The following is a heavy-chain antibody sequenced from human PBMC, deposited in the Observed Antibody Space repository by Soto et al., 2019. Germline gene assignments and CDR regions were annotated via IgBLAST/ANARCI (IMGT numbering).Heavy chain of an antibody. CDR3: AHTSVRLGVAALDI. CDR1: GFSLSTSGVG. CDR2: LYWKDDK. Sequence: QITLKESGPTLVKPTQTLTLTCTFSGFSLSTSGVGVGWIRQPPGKALEWLALLYWKDDKSYSPSLNSRLKITKDTSKNQVVLTMTNMDPVYTATYYCAHTSVRLGVAALDIWGQGTMVTVSS. V-gene: IGHV2-5*01. J-gene: IGHJ3*02.